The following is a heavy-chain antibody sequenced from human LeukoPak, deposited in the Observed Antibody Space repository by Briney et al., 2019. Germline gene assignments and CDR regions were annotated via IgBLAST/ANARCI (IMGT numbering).Heavy chain of an antibody. J-gene: IGHJ4*02. Sequence: GGSLRLSCAASGFTFSSYAMSWVRQAPGKGLEWVSAISGSGGSTYYADSVKGRFTISRDNSKNTLYLQMNGLRAEDTAVYYCAKATAPAYCGGDCYFNYWGQGTLVTVSS. CDR1: GFTFSSYA. CDR2: ISGSGGST. D-gene: IGHD2-21*02. V-gene: IGHV3-23*01. CDR3: AKATAPAYCGGDCYFNY.